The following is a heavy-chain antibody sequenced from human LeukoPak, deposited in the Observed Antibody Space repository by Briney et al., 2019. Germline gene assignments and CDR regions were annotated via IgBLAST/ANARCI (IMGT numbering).Heavy chain of an antibody. CDR2: IYYSGST. CDR1: GGSISSYY. CDR3: ARGIGQDNWFDP. J-gene: IGHJ5*02. V-gene: IGHV4-59*01. Sequence: SETLSLTCTVSGGSISSYYWSWIRQPPGKGLEWIGYIYYSGSTNYNPSLKSRVTIPVDTSKNQFSLKLSSVTAADTAVYYCARGIGQDNWFDPWGQGTLVTVSS.